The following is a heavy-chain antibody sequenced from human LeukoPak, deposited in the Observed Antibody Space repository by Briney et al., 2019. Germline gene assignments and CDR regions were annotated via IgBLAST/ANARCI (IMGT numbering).Heavy chain of an antibody. V-gene: IGHV4-59*01. D-gene: IGHD3-22*01. J-gene: IGHJ4*02. Sequence: SETLSLTCTVSGGSISSYYWSWIRQPPGKGLEWIGYIYYSGSTNYNPSLKSRVTISVDTSKNQFSLKLSSVTAADTGVYYCARLAPYDSSGYYSFRPPPDFDYWGQGTLVTVSS. CDR2: IYYSGST. CDR1: GGSISSYY. CDR3: ARLAPYDSSGYYSFRPPPDFDY.